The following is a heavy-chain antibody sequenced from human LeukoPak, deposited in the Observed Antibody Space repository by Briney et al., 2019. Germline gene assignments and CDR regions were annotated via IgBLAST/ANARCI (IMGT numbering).Heavy chain of an antibody. V-gene: IGHV3-30-3*01. CDR2: ISHDGSNK. Sequence: PGWSLRLSCAASGFTFSSYAMHWVRQAPGKGLEWVAVISHDGSNKYYADSVKGRFTISRDNSKNTLYLQMNSLRAEDMAVYYCARDSYTYCGGDGYIDYWGQGTLVTV. D-gene: IGHD2-21*02. CDR3: ARDSYTYCGGDGYIDY. J-gene: IGHJ4*02. CDR1: GFTFSSYA.